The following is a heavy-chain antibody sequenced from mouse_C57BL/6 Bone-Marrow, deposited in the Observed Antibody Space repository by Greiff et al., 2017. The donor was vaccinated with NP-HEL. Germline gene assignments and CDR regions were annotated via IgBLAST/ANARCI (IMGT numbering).Heavy chain of an antibody. D-gene: IGHD1-1*01. J-gene: IGHJ1*03. V-gene: IGHV1-81*01. CDR1: GYTFTSYG. CDR2: IYPRSGNT. Sequence: QVHVKQSGAELARPGASVKLSCKASGYTFTSYGISWVKQRTGQGLEWIGEIYPRSGNTYYNEKFKGKATLTADKSSSTAYMELRSLTSEDSAVYFCARAGYYGSSYSWYFDVWGTGTTVTVSS. CDR3: ARAGYYGSSYSWYFDV.